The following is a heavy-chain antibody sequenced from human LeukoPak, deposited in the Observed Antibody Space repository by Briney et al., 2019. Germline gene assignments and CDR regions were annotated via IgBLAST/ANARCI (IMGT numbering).Heavy chain of an antibody. CDR2: IYYSGST. D-gene: IGHD2-2*01. J-gene: IGHJ5*02. CDR3: ARAGAPIVVVPAAKNWFDP. CDR1: GGSFSGYY. Sequence: SETLSLTCAVYGGSFSGYYWSWIRQPPGKGLEWIGYIYYSGSTNYNPSLKSRVTISVDTSKNQFSLKLSSVTAADTAVYYCARAGAPIVVVPAAKNWFDPWGQGTLVTVSS. V-gene: IGHV4-59*01.